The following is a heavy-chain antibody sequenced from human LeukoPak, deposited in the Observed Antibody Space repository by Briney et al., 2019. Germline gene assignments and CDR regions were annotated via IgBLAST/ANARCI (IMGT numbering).Heavy chain of an antibody. D-gene: IGHD3-22*01. CDR2: IYTSGSA. Sequence: PSETLSLTCTVSGGSISSYYWSWIRQPAGKGLEWIGRIYTSGSANYNPSLKSRVTMSVDTSKNQFSLKLSSVTAADTAVYYCAREVYYYDSSGYFDWGQGTLVTVSS. CDR3: AREVYYYDSSGYFD. J-gene: IGHJ4*02. V-gene: IGHV4-4*07. CDR1: GGSISSYY.